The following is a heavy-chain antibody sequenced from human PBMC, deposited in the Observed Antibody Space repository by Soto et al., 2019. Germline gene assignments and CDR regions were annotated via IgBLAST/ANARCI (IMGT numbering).Heavy chain of an antibody. J-gene: IGHJ6*02. V-gene: IGHV6-1*01. CDR2: TYYRSKWYN. CDR3: ARADYFDSSGKSYGLDV. Sequence: PSQTLSLTCAISGDSVSSNIAAWNWIRQSPSRGLEWLGRTYYRSKWYNDYAVSVKSRITISPDTSKNQFSLQLNSVTPDDTAVYYCARADYFDSSGKSYGLDVWGQGTTVTVSS. CDR1: GDSVSSNIAA. D-gene: IGHD3-22*01.